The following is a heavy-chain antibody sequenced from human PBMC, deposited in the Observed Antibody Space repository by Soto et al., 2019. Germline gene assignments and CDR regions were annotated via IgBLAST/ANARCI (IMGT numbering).Heavy chain of an antibody. D-gene: IGHD1-1*01. J-gene: IGHJ5*02. V-gene: IGHV1-8*01. CDR3: ARAGTVLLVPWGTMSWFDP. Sequence: ASVKVSCKASGYTFTSYDINWVRQATGQGLEWMGWMNPNSGNTGYAQKFQGRVTMTRNTSISTAYMELSSLRSEDTAVYYCARAGTVLLVPWGTMSWFDPWGQGTLVTVSS. CDR1: GYTFTSYD. CDR2: MNPNSGNT.